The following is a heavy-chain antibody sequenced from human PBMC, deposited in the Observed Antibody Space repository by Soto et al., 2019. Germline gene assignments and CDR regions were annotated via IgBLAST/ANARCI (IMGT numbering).Heavy chain of an antibody. CDR1: GFNVNSDY. CDR3: VRPVVAETYDAFDI. D-gene: IGHD2-15*01. J-gene: IGHJ3*02. CDR2: IYSGETT. V-gene: IGHV3-53*01. Sequence: PGGSLRLSCAASGFNVNSDYMNWVRQTPGKGLEWVASIYSGETTYYADSVKGRFIISRDNAKKSLYLQMNNLRAEDTAIYYCVRPVVAETYDAFDIWGQGTMVTVSS.